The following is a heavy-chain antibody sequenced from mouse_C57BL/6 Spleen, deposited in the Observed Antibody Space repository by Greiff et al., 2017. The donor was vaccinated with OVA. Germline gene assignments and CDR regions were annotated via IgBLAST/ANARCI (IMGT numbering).Heavy chain of an antibody. CDR2: IDPSDSYT. J-gene: IGHJ2*01. CDR1: GYNFTSYW. Sequence: QVQLKQPGAELVMPGASVKLSCKASGYNFTSYWMHWVKQRPGQGLEWIGEIDPSDSYTNYNQKFKGKSTLTVDKSSSTAYMQLSSLTSEDSAVYYCARDFDYWGQGTTLTVSS. CDR3: ARDFDY. V-gene: IGHV1-69*01.